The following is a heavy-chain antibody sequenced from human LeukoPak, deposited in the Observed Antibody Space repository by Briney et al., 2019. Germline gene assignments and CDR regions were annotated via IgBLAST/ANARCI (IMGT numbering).Heavy chain of an antibody. V-gene: IGHV4-59*12. J-gene: IGHJ4*02. CDR1: GGSISSYY. CDR2: IYYSGST. CDR3: ARGRRSFGGAFDY. D-gene: IGHD3-10*01. Sequence: SETLSLTCTVSGGSISSYYWSWIRQPPGKGLEWIGYIYYSGSTNYNPSLKSRVTISVDTSKNQFSLKLSSVTAADTAVYYCARGRRSFGGAFDYWGQGTLVTVSS.